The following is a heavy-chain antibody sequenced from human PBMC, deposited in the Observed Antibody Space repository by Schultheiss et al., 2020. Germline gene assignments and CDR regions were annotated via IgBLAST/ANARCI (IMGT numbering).Heavy chain of an antibody. CDR3: TTDSDQLLPLEVTFDY. CDR1: GFTFSDHY. V-gene: IGHV3-23*01. CDR2: ISGSGGST. J-gene: IGHJ4*02. D-gene: IGHD2-2*01. Sequence: GGSLRLSCAASGFTFSDHYMDWVRQAPGKGLEWVSAISGSGGSTYYADSVKGRFTISRDNSKNTLYLQMNSLKTEDTAVYYCTTDSDQLLPLEVTFDYWGQGTLVTVSA.